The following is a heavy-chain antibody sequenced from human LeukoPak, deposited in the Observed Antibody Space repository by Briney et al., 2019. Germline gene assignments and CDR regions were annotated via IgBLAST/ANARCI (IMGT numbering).Heavy chain of an antibody. Sequence: GGSLRLSCAASGFTFSSYGMHWVRQAPGKGLQWISYIDCSSSTKNYADSVKGRFTISRDNAKNSLYLQMSSLRAEDTAVYYCAGPLGSPFFHHWGQGTLVTVSS. CDR1: GFTFSSYG. J-gene: IGHJ1*01. CDR3: AGPLGSPFFHH. CDR2: IDCSSSTK. V-gene: IGHV3-48*01. D-gene: IGHD7-27*01.